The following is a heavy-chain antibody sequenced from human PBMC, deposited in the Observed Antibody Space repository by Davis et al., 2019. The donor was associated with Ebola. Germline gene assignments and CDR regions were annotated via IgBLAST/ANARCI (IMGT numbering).Heavy chain of an antibody. Sequence: GESLKISCAASGFTFSSYGMHWVRQAPGKGLEWVAVISYDGSNKYYVDSVKGRFTISRDNSKNTLYLQMNSLRAEDTAVYYCAKGADAFDIWGQGTMVTVSS. V-gene: IGHV3-30*18. J-gene: IGHJ3*02. CDR2: ISYDGSNK. CDR1: GFTFSSYG. CDR3: AKGADAFDI.